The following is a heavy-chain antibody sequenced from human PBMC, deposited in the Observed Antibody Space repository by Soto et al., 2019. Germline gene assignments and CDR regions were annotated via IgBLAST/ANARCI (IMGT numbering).Heavy chain of an antibody. J-gene: IGHJ4*02. CDR3: ARRRRRCSGGSCYDYFDY. CDR1: GGPFSSYA. CDR2: IIPIFGTA. V-gene: IGHV1-69*13. D-gene: IGHD2-15*01. Sequence: SVKVCYKAYGGPFSSYAISWVRQAPGQGLEWTGGIIPIFGTANYAQKFQGRVTITADESTSTAYMELSSLRSEDTAVYYCARRRRRCSGGSCYDYFDYWGQGTMVTVSS.